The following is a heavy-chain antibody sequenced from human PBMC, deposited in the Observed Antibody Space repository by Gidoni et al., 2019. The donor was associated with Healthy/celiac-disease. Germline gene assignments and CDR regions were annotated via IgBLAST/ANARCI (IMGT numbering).Heavy chain of an antibody. CDR3: ARVYGSSWRDAFDI. J-gene: IGHJ3*02. CDR2: IYHSGST. CDR1: GYSISSGYY. D-gene: IGHD6-13*01. V-gene: IGHV4-38-2*02. Sequence: QVQLQASVPGLVEPSETLSLTCSVSGYSISSGYYWGGIRQPPGKGLEWIGSIYHSGSTYYNPSLKSRVTISVDTSKNQFSLKRSSVTAADTAVYYCARVYGSSWRDAFDIWGQGTMVTVSS.